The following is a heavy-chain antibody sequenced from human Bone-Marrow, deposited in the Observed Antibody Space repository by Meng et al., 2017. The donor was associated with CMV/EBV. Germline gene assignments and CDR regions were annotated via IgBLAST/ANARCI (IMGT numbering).Heavy chain of an antibody. V-gene: IGHV3-48*04. CDR2: ISSTGRTI. D-gene: IGHD6-6*01. CDR1: GFTFSAYG. J-gene: IGHJ4*02. Sequence: GESLKISCAASGFTFSAYGMHWVRQAPGKGLEWVSAISSTGRTIQYAGSVKGRFTISRDNAKNSLYLQMNSLRAEDTAVYYCATEIDYSSSSFDYWGQGTLVTVSS. CDR3: ATEIDYSSSSFDY.